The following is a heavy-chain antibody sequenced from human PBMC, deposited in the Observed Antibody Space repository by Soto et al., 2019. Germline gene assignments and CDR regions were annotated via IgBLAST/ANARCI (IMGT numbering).Heavy chain of an antibody. V-gene: IGHV1-2*02. CDR1: GYTFTGYY. D-gene: IGHD5-12*01. CDR3: ARDGGASKDGYNY. Sequence: ASVKVSCKASGYTFTGYYIHWVRQAPGQGLEWMGWINPNSGGTNYAQKFQGRVTMTRDTSISTAYMDLTRLRSDDTALYHCARDGGASKDGYNYWGQGTLGTVSA. CDR2: INPNSGGT. J-gene: IGHJ4*02.